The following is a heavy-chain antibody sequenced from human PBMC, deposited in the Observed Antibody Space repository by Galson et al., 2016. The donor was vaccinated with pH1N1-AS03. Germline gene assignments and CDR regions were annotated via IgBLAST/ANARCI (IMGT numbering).Heavy chain of an antibody. CDR2: IHSSGST. CDR1: GDSITSGNYF. D-gene: IGHD3-3*01. J-gene: IGHJ4*02. CDR3: ARDLGAGGPEDS. V-gene: IGHV4-61*02. Sequence: LSLTCTVSGDSITSGNYFWSWIRQPAGKGLEWIGRIHSSGSTDYNSSLKSRVIISVDTSNNEFSLELSSVTAADTAVYYCARDLGAGGPEDSWGPGTRVTISS.